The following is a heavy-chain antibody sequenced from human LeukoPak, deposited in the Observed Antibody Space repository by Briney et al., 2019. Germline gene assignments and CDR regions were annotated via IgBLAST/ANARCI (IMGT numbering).Heavy chain of an antibody. D-gene: IGHD6-13*01. CDR1: GGTFSSYA. J-gene: IGHJ4*02. CDR2: IIPIFGTA. Sequence: GASVKVSCKASGGTFSSYAISWVRQAPGQGLEWMGGIIPIFGTANYAQKFQGRVTITADESTSTAYMELSSLRSEDTAVYYCVRHGLGSSWFGFDNWGQGTLVTVSS. V-gene: IGHV1-69*13. CDR3: VRHGLGSSWFGFDN.